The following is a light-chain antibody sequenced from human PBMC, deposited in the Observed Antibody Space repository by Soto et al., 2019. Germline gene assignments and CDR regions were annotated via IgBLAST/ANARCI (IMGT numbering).Light chain of an antibody. CDR3: QQYGSSPWT. CDR1: QSVSSNY. Sequence: EIVLTQSPGTLSLSPGERATLSCRASQSVSSNYLAWYQQKPGQAPRPLIYGASSRATGIPDRFSGSGAGTYFPLTISRLESEDFAVYYCQQYGSSPWTFGQGTKVEIK. V-gene: IGKV3-20*01. CDR2: GAS. J-gene: IGKJ1*01.